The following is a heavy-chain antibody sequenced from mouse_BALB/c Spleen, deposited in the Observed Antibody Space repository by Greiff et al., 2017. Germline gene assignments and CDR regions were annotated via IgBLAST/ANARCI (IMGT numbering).Heavy chain of an antibody. V-gene: IGHV5-12-2*01. CDR3: ARHDGYWAY. D-gene: IGHD2-3*01. Sequence: VESGGGLVKPGGSLKLSCAASGFAFSSYTMSWVRQTPEKRLEWVAYISNGGGSTYYPDTVKGRFTISRDNAKNTLYLQMSSLKSEDTAMYYCARHDGYWAYWGQGTLVTVSA. CDR2: ISNGGGST. J-gene: IGHJ3*01. CDR1: GFAFSSYT.